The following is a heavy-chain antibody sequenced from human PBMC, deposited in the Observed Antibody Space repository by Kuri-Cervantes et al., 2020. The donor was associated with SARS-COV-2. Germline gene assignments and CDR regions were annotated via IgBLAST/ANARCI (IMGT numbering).Heavy chain of an antibody. CDR3: ARLSGVVVVPAAIRPSPIDAFDI. CDR2: IYPGDSDT. J-gene: IGHJ3*02. D-gene: IGHD2-2*02. Sequence: GESLKISCKGSGYSFNNYWIGWVRQMPGKGLEWMGIIYPGDSDTRYSPSFQGQVTISADKSISTAYLQWSSLKASDTTMYYCARLSGVVVVPAAIRPSPIDAFDIWGQGTMVTVSS. CDR1: GYSFNNYW. V-gene: IGHV5-51*01.